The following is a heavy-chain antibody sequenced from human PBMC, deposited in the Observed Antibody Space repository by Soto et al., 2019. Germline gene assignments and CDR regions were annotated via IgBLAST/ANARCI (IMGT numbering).Heavy chain of an antibody. Sequence: QVQLQQSGPGLVKPSQTLSLTCTVSGGSIGSGGYNWSWIRQHAGNGLEWIGYVFHTGNAYYNPSLKSRVTISVDTSKNQFSLNLKSVNDAETAVYYCARDLGRLITPAEWGQGTLVIVSS. CDR2: VFHTGNA. J-gene: IGHJ4*02. V-gene: IGHV4-31*03. CDR1: GGSIGSGGYN. D-gene: IGHD7-27*01. CDR3: ARDLGRLITPAE.